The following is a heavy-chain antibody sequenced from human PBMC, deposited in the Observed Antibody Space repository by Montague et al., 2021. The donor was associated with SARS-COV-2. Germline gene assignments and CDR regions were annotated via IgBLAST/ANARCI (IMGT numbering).Heavy chain of an antibody. CDR3: ARSGVGIFDFSYFDS. CDR2: RYQNGAT. J-gene: IGHJ4*02. D-gene: IGHD3-3*01. V-gene: IGHV4-38-2*02. CDR1: GFSTSSGYY. Sequence: SETLSLTCSVSGFSTSSGYYWGWIRQTPGKGLEWIGSRYQNGATYYSPSLKRPVTILLDTSKNQFSLSLTSVTAADTAVYYCARSGVGIFDFSYFDSWGQGSLVIV.